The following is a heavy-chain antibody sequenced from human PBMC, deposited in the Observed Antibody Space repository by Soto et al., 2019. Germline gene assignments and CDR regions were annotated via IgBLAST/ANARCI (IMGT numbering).Heavy chain of an antibody. J-gene: IGHJ4*02. CDR1: GGSISSSSYY. V-gene: IGHV4-39*01. CDR3: ASGITGTTFDY. Sequence: QLHLQESGPGLVKPSETLSLTCNVSGGSISSSSYYWGWTRQPPGKGLEWIVSIYYSGSTYYNPSLKSRVTISVDTSKNQFSLKLSSVTAADTAVYYCASGITGTTFDYWGQGTMVTVS. D-gene: IGHD1-7*01. CDR2: IYYSGST.